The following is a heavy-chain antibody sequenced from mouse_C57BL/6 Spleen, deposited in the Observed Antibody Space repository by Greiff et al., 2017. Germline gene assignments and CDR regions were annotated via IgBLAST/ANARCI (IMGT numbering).Heavy chain of an antibody. CDR1: GYAFSSSW. J-gene: IGHJ3*01. CDR3: AGELYGYDEGFAY. Sequence: VQLQQSGPELVKPGASVKISCKASGYAFSSSWMNWVKQRPGKGLEWIGRIYPGDGDTNYNGKFKGKATLTADKSSSTAYMQLSSLTSEDSAVYFCAGELYGYDEGFAYWGQGTLVTVSA. V-gene: IGHV1-82*01. D-gene: IGHD2-2*01. CDR2: IYPGDGDT.